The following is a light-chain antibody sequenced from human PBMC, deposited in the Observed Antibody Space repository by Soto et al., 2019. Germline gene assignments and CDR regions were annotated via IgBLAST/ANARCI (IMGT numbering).Light chain of an antibody. CDR1: SSDVGTYNL. CDR2: EGS. J-gene: IGLJ1*01. V-gene: IGLV2-23*01. Sequence: QSALTQPASLSGSPGQSITISYIGISSDVGTYNLVSWYQQHPGKAPKLMIYEGSKRPSGVSVRFSGSKSGNTASLTISGLQAEDEADYYCCSYTRSSTLGVFGTGTKVTVL. CDR3: CSYTRSSTLGV.